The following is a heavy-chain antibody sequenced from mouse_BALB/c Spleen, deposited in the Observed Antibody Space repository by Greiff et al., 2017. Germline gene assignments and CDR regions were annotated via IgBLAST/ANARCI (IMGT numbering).Heavy chain of an antibody. CDR2: IDPENGDT. D-gene: IGHD1-1*01. Sequence: VQLKESGAELVRSGALVKLSCKASGFNIKDYYMHWVKQRPEQGLEWIGWIDPENGDTEYAPKFQGKATMTADTSSNTAYLQLSSLTSEDTAVYYCNGRSYGAYWGQGTLVTVSA. J-gene: IGHJ3*01. CDR1: GFNIKDYY. CDR3: NGRSYGAY. V-gene: IGHV14-4*02.